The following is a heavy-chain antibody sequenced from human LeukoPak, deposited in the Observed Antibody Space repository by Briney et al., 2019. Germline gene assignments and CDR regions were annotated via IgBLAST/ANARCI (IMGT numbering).Heavy chain of an antibody. Sequence: PGGSLRLSCAASGFTFSSYSMNWVRQAPGKGLEWVSYISSSSSTIYYADSVKGRFTISRDNANNSLYLQMNSLRDEDTAVYYCARGRGYCSSTSCYKWFDPWGQGTLVTVSS. D-gene: IGHD2-2*02. CDR2: ISSSSSTI. V-gene: IGHV3-48*02. CDR3: ARGRGYCSSTSCYKWFDP. J-gene: IGHJ5*02. CDR1: GFTFSSYS.